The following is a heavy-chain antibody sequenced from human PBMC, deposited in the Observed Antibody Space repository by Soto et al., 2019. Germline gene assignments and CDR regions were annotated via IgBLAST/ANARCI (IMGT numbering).Heavy chain of an antibody. CDR3: ARDIPGTTSPLN. D-gene: IGHD1-1*01. CDR1: GFTFSSYA. J-gene: IGHJ4*02. Sequence: GGSLRLSCAASGFTFSSYAMHWVRQAPGKGLEWVAVISYDGSNKYYADSVKGRFTISRDNSKNTLYLQMNSLRAEDTAVYYCARDIPGTTSPLNWGQGTLVTVSS. V-gene: IGHV3-30-3*01. CDR2: ISYDGSNK.